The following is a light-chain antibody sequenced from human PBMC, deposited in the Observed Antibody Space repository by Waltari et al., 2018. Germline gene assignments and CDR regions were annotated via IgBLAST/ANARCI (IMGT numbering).Light chain of an antibody. CDR2: QDT. J-gene: IGLJ1*01. CDR3: QAWDISTIV. Sequence: SSDLTQPPSVSVSPGQTATVPCFGGTWGEKSVSWYQQKPGQSPVLIIYQDTRRPSRIPGQFSGSKSGNTATLTISGAQSMDEADYYCQAWDISTIVFGSGTKVTVL. V-gene: IGLV3-1*01. CDR1: TWGEKS.